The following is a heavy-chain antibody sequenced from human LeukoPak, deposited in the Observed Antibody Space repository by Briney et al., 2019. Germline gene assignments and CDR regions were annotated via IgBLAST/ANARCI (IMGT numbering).Heavy chain of an antibody. D-gene: IGHD3-3*01. V-gene: IGHV3-64D*06. CDR2: VNNNGGRT. Sequence: PGGSLRLSCSASGFIFSSYDMHWVRQAPGKGLEYVSAVNNNGGRTYYADSVKGRFTVSRDNPKNTLYLQMSSLRAEDTAVYYCVKMYDGYWGQGTLVTVSS. J-gene: IGHJ4*02. CDR1: GFIFSSYD. CDR3: VKMYDGY.